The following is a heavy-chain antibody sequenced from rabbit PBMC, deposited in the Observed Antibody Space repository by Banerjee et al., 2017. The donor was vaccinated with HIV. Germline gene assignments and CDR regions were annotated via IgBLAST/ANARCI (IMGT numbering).Heavy chain of an antibody. Sequence: QSLEESGGDLVQPEGSLTLTCTASGFSFSSSYYMCWVRQAPGKGLEWIACIYAGSSGSTYYASWAKGRFTVSKTSSTTVTLQMTSLTAADTATYFCARDGSGWGANFNLWGQGTLVTVS. J-gene: IGHJ4*01. CDR1: GFSFSSSYY. D-gene: IGHD4-1*01. V-gene: IGHV1S40*01. CDR3: ARDGSGWGANFNL. CDR2: IYAGSSGST.